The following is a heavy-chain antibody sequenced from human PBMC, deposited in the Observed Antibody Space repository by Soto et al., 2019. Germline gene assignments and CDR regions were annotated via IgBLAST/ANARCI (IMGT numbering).Heavy chain of an antibody. D-gene: IGHD6-19*01. Sequence: PSETLSLTCGVSVGTIRSPDWWTWVRQPPGKGLEWIGEIFQSGSTNYTPSLESRVTISVDKSKNQFSLTLTSVTAADTAVYFCARGRGRYSSGWSWFDPWGQGILVTSPQ. CDR3: ARGRGRYSSGWSWFDP. V-gene: IGHV4-4*02. J-gene: IGHJ5*02. CDR1: VGTIRSPDW. CDR2: IFQSGST.